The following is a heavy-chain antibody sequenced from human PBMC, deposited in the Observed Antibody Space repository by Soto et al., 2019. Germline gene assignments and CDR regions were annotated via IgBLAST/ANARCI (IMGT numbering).Heavy chain of an antibody. CDR3: ARGGGVGVAGSAAFDM. Sequence: QLHLVQSGAVVKKPGASVTVSCSASGYPVTAYYMHWVRQAPGRGLEWMGGINPATGAAKYKQTFQGRVTMTRETSTSTVFMELSGLTSEDTAVFYCARGGGVGVAGSAAFDMWGQGTLVTVSS. CDR1: GYPVTAYY. D-gene: IGHD3-3*01. J-gene: IGHJ3*02. V-gene: IGHV1-2*02. CDR2: INPATGAA.